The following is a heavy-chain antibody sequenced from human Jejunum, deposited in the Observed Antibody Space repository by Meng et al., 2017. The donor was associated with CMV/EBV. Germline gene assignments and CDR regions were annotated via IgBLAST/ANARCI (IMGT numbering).Heavy chain of an antibody. Sequence: CAASGFTFSSNEGVWVRQAPGKGLEFVSYISNNGATIYYLDSVKGRFTISRDIAKNSVYLQMNSLRAEDTAVYYCRSFDGSARRDYWGQGTLVTVSS. V-gene: IGHV3-48*03. CDR2: ISNNGATI. CDR1: GFTFSSNE. J-gene: IGHJ4*02. CDR3: RSFDGSARRDY. D-gene: IGHD3-22*01.